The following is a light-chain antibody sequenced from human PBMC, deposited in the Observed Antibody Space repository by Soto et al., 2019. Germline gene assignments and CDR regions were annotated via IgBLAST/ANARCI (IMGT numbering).Light chain of an antibody. J-gene: IGKJ1*01. CDR3: QQYNNWPPWT. CDR2: GAS. Sequence: ITKSTTILSVSPGERATLPCRASQSVSNNYLAWYQQRPGQPPRLLIYGASTRDTGVPTRFSGSGSGTEFTLTITNLQSEDFAVYYCQQYNNWPPWTFGQGTKVDIK. V-gene: IGKV3D-15*01. CDR1: QSVSNN.